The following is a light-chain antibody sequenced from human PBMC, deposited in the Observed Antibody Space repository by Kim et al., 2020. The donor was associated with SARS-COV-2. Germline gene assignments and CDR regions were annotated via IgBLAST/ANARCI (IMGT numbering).Light chain of an antibody. CDR1: SSDVGGYNY. Sequence: QSALTQPPSASGSLGQSVTISCTGTSSDVGGYNYVSWYQQHPGKAPKLIIYEVSKRPSGVPDRFSGSKSGNTASLTVSGLQAEDEADYYCSSYAGSNNLVFGTGTKVTVL. CDR2: EVS. CDR3: SSYAGSNNLV. J-gene: IGLJ1*01. V-gene: IGLV2-8*01.